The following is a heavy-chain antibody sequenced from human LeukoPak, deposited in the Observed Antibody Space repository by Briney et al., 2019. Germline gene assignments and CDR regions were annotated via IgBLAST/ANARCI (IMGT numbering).Heavy chain of an antibody. Sequence: SETLPLTCTVSGGSISSYYWSWIRQPAGKGLEWIGRIYSTGSTNYNPSLKSRVTMSVDTSKNQFSLRLRSVTAADTAVYYCARQIASAGTAGFDFWGQGALVTVSS. CDR3: ARQIASAGTAGFDF. CDR2: IYSTGST. J-gene: IGHJ4*02. D-gene: IGHD6-13*01. CDR1: GGSISSYY. V-gene: IGHV4-4*07.